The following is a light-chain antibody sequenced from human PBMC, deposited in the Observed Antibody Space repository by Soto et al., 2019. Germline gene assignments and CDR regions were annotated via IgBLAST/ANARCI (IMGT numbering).Light chain of an antibody. J-gene: IGLJ1*01. CDR3: SSYTRSSTLV. V-gene: IGLV2-14*01. CDR2: EVS. CDR1: SSDVGGYNY. Sequence: QSVLTQPASVSGSPGQSITISCTGTSSDVGGYNYVSWYQQHPGKAPKLMIYEVSNRPSGVSNRFSGSKSGNTASLTISGLQAEDEADYYCSSYTRSSTLVFXTGTKVTVL.